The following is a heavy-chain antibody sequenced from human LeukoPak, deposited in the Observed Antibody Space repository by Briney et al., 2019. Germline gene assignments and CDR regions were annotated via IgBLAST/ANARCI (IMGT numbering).Heavy chain of an antibody. J-gene: IGHJ6*02. CDR2: IYHSGSI. CDR3: ARVPPNYGDYRYLHYYYGMDV. V-gene: IGHV4-4*02. CDR1: GGSISSSNW. Sequence: IPSGTLSLTCAVSGGSISSSNWWSWVRQPPEKGLEWIGEIYHSGSINYNPSLKSRVTISVDTSKNQFSLKLSSVTAADTAVYYCARVPPNYGDYRYLHYYYGMDVWGQGTTVTVSS. D-gene: IGHD4-17*01.